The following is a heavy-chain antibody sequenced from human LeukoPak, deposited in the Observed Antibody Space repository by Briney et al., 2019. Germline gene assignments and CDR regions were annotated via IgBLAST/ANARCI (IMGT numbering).Heavy chain of an antibody. CDR2: IYPGDSDT. Sequence: GESLKISCKGSGYSFTSYWIGWVRQMPGKGLEWMGIIYPGDSDTRYSPSFQGQVTISADKSISTAYLQWSSLKASDTAMYYCARHGSQNYDFWSGYCQPFDYWGQGTLVTVSS. CDR3: ARHGSQNYDFWSGYCQPFDY. CDR1: GYSFTSYW. V-gene: IGHV5-51*01. D-gene: IGHD3-3*01. J-gene: IGHJ4*02.